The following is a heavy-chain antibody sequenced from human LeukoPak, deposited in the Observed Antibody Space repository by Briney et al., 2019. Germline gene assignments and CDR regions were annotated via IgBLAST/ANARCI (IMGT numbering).Heavy chain of an antibody. J-gene: IGHJ6*02. Sequence: ASVKVTCKASGYTLTGYYMHWVRQAPGQGLEWMGWINPNSGGTNYAQKFQGRVTMTRDTSISTAYMELSRLRSDDTAVYYCARENSSSSHYYYYYGMDVWGQGTTVTVSS. CDR1: GYTLTGYY. CDR2: INPNSGGT. D-gene: IGHD6-6*01. CDR3: ARENSSSSHYYYYYGMDV. V-gene: IGHV1-2*02.